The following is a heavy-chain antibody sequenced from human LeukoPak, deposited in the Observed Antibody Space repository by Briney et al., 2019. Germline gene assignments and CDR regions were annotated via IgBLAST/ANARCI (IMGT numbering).Heavy chain of an antibody. J-gene: IGHJ4*02. V-gene: IGHV1-18*01. CDR1: GYTFTSYG. CDR3: ARTPGGGLGPSFISAPIDY. Sequence: GASVKVSCKASGYTFTSYGISWVRQAPGQGLEWMGWISAYNGNTNYAQKLQGRVTMTTDTSTSTAYMELRSLRSDDTAVYYCARTPGGGLGPSFISAPIDYWGQGTLVTVSS. CDR2: ISAYNGNT. D-gene: IGHD3-3*02.